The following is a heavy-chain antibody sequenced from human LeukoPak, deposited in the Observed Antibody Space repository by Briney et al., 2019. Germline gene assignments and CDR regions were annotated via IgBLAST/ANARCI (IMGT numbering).Heavy chain of an antibody. J-gene: IGHJ4*02. V-gene: IGHV3-23*01. CDR1: GFTFSSSW. Sequence: PGGSLRLSCAASGFTFSSSWMSWVRQAPGKGLEWVSAISGSGVSTYYADSVKGRFTISRDNSKNTLYLQMNSLRAEDTAVYYCARGHSGWYDYWGQGTLVTVSS. CDR2: ISGSGVST. CDR3: ARGHSGWYDY. D-gene: IGHD6-19*01.